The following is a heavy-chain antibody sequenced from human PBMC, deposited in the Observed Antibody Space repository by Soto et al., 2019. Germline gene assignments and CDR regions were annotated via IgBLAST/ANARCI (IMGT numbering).Heavy chain of an antibody. J-gene: IGHJ5*02. Sequence: SQTLSLTCAISGDSVSSNSAAWNWIRQSPSRGLEWLGRTYYRSKWYNDYAVSVKSRITIDPDTSKNQFSLQLNSVTPEDTAVYYCAREEWSYSSGWPDGGWFDPWGQGTLVTVSS. CDR3: AREEWSYSSGWPDGGWFDP. D-gene: IGHD6-19*01. CDR1: GDSVSSNSAA. CDR2: TYYRSKWYN. V-gene: IGHV6-1*01.